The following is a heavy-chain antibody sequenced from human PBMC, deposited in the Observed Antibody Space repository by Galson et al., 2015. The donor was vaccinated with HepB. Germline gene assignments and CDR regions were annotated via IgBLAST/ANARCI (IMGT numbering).Heavy chain of an antibody. CDR3: ARVPRWVITMIVVDSGGANAFDI. J-gene: IGHJ3*02. D-gene: IGHD3-22*01. V-gene: IGHV1-69*13. CDR2: IIPIFGTA. Sequence: SVKVSCKASGGTFSSYAISWVRQAPGQGLEWMGGIIPIFGTANYAQKFQGRVTITADESTSTAYMELSSLRSEDTAVYYCARVPRWVITMIVVDSGGANAFDIWGQGTMVTVSS. CDR1: GGTFSSYA.